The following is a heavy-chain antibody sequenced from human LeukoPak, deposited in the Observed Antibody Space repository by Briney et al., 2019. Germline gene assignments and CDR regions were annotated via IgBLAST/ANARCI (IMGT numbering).Heavy chain of an antibody. CDR1: GYSISSGYY. Sequence: SETLSLTCTVSGYSISSGYYWGWIRQPPGKGLEWIGSIYHSGSTYYNPSLKSRVTISVDTSKNQFSLKVNSVTAADTAVCYCARCVTVGGVLVKEAFDLWGQGTMVTVSS. V-gene: IGHV4-38-2*02. J-gene: IGHJ3*01. CDR2: IYHSGST. CDR3: ARCVTVGGVLVKEAFDL. D-gene: IGHD3-16*02.